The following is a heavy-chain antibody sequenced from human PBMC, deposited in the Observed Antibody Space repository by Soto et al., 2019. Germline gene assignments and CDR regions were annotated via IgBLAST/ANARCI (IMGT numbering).Heavy chain of an antibody. J-gene: IGHJ4*02. CDR1: GYIFTAYH. Sequence: QVQLVQSGAEVKKPGASVKISCTASGYIFTAYHVHWVRQAPGQGLEWVGWISTGNGDREYSQKFQDRVTISSDTSASTVYMEVSSLTSEDTAVYYCVREDGGGPLDYWGQGALVTVSS. V-gene: IGHV1-3*04. D-gene: IGHD3-10*01. CDR3: VREDGGGPLDY. CDR2: ISTGNGDR.